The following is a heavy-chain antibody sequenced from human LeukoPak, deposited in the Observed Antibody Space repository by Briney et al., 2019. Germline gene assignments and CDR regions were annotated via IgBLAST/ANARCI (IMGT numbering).Heavy chain of an antibody. CDR2: ISAYNGNT. CDR1: GYTFTSYG. D-gene: IGHD2-15*01. V-gene: IGHV1-18*01. Sequence: ASVKVSCKASGYTFTSYGIIGVRQAPGQGLEWMGWISAYNGNTNYAQKLQGRVTMTTDTSTSTAYMELRSLRSDDTAVYYCARGCGGSCYSVAPHDYWGQGTLVTVSS. J-gene: IGHJ4*02. CDR3: ARGCGGSCYSVAPHDY.